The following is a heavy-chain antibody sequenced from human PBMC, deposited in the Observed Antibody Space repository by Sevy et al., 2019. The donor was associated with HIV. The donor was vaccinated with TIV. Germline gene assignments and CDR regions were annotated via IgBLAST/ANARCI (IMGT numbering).Heavy chain of an antibody. CDR3: ARDLISGSYGGWFDP. D-gene: IGHD1-26*01. CDR2: ISSSSSYI. J-gene: IGHJ5*02. V-gene: IGHV3-21*01. Sequence: GGSLRLSCAASGFTFSSYSMNWVRQAPGKGLEWVSCISSSSSYIYYADSVKGRFTISRDNAKNSLYLQMHSLRAEDTAVYYCARDLISGSYGGWFDPWGQGILVTVSS. CDR1: GFTFSSYS.